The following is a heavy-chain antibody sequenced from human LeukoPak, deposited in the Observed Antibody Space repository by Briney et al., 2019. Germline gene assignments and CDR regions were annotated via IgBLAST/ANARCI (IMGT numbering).Heavy chain of an antibody. V-gene: IGHV3-48*04. CDR1: GFTFSSYI. D-gene: IGHD2-2*01. CDR2: ISSSSSTI. J-gene: IGHJ4*02. CDR3: ASTGRYCTSTSCSNYFHY. Sequence: GGSLRLSCAGSGFTFSSYIMNWDRQAPGKGREGGSYISSSSSTIYYADSVKGRFTLSRDNAKTSLYLQMNSLRAEDTAVYYCASTGRYCTSTSCSNYFHYWGQGTLVTVSS.